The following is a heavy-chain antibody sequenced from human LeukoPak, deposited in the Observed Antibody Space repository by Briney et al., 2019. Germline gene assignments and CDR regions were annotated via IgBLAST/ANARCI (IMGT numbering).Heavy chain of an antibody. J-gene: IGHJ4*02. CDR2: ISAYNGNT. CDR3: AXXXXXXXXXXSYYNKPNTDY. D-gene: IGHD3-10*01. Sequence: ASVKVSCKASGGTFSTDAISWVRQAPGQGLEWMGWISAYNGNTNYAQKLQGRVSMTTDTSTSTAYMELRSLRSDDTAVYYCAXXXXXXXXXXSYYNKPNTDYWGQGTLVTVSS. CDR1: GGTFSTDA. V-gene: IGHV1-18*01.